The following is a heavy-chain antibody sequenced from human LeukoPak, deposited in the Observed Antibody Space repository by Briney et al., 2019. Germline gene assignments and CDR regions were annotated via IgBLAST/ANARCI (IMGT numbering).Heavy chain of an antibody. V-gene: IGHV3-7*01. J-gene: IGHJ4*02. CDR2: MKYDGSEN. CDR3: ARDIEAAGLFLDY. Sequence: GXSLRLSCAASGFTFSSYWMSWVRQAPGKGLEWVANMKYDGSENDYVDSVKGGFTISSDNAKNSLYLQMNSLRAEDTAVYYCARDIEAAGLFLDYWGQGTLVTVSS. D-gene: IGHD6-13*01. CDR1: GFTFSSYW.